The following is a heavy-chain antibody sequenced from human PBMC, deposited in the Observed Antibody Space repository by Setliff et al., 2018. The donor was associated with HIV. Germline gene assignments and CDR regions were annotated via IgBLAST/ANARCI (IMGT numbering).Heavy chain of an antibody. V-gene: IGHV2-70*17. J-gene: IGHJ4*02. CDR3: ARMAGSYTSSWYFDS. Sequence: SGPTLVNPTQNLTLTCTFSGFSFNTRGMCVSWIRQPPGKALEWPARIDWDDDKFYSPSLKTRLLISKDTSKNQVVLKMTNMDPVDTATYYCARMAGSYTSSWYFDSWGQGTPVTVSS. CDR1: GFSFNTRGMC. CDR2: IDWDDDK. D-gene: IGHD2-15*01.